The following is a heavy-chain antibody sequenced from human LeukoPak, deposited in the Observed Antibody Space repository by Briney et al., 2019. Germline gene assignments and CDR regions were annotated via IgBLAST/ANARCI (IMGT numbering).Heavy chain of an antibody. CDR3: ARAPPYSSSPNYMDV. D-gene: IGHD6-6*01. J-gene: IGHJ6*03. V-gene: IGHV1-8*03. CDR1: GYTFTSYD. CDR2: MNPNSGNT. Sequence: GASVKVSCKTSGYTFTSYDINWVRQATGQGLEWMGWMNPNSGNTGYAQKFQGRVTITRNTSISTAYMELSSLRSEDTAVYYCARAPPYSSSPNYMDVWGKGTTVTVSS.